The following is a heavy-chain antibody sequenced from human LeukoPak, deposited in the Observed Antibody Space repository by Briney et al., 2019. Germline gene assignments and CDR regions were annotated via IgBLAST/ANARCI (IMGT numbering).Heavy chain of an antibody. CDR1: GSTFSNYA. Sequence: PGRSLRLSCAASGSTFSNYAMSWVRHAAGKGLEWVSAITGSGGNTYYADSVKGRFTISRDNSKNTVFLQMNSLRAEDTAVYYCAKWGDYDVLTGYYVSDYWGQGTLVTVSS. V-gene: IGHV3-23*01. CDR3: AKWGDYDVLTGYYVSDY. D-gene: IGHD3-9*01. J-gene: IGHJ4*02. CDR2: ITGSGGNT.